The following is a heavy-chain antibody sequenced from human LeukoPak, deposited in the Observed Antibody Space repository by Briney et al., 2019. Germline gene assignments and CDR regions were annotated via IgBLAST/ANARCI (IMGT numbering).Heavy chain of an antibody. CDR3: ARGYRYVVY. D-gene: IGHD6-13*01. CDR2: INQDGSGK. J-gene: IGHJ4*02. V-gene: IGHV3-7*03. CDR1: GFTFSTYW. Sequence: GGSLRLSCAASGFTFSTYWMSWVRQAPGKGLEWVADINQDGSGKDYVDSLKGRFTISRDNTKNSLYLQMNSLRAEDTAVYYCARGYRYVVYWGQGTLVTVSS.